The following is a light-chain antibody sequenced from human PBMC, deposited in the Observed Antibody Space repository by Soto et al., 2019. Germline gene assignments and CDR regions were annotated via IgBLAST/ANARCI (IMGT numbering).Light chain of an antibody. J-gene: IGKJ3*01. CDR3: QPYHNWPVT. Sequence: EIVMTQSPAILSVSPGGSATLSCRASQSISGNLAWYQQKPGQAPRLLSYAASVRATGIPARFSGSRSRTELTLTISSLQSDDFALYSCQPYHNWPVTFGPGTKVDI. CDR1: QSISGN. V-gene: IGKV3-15*01. CDR2: AAS.